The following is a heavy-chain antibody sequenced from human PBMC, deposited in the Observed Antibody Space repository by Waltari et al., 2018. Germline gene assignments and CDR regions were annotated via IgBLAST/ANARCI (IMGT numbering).Heavy chain of an antibody. V-gene: IGHV3-73*01. D-gene: IGHD6-13*01. J-gene: IGHJ4*02. CDR2: MRSKPNNYAT. CDR3: TGGAVTGTDF. CDR1: GFTFSGSA. Sequence: EVQVVESGGGLVQPGGSLKLSCATSGFTFSGSAIHWVRQTSGKGLEWSGRMRSKPNNYATRYTASVEGRFTISRDESENTPYLQMSSLMTEDTAVYYCTGGAVTGTDFWVQGTLVTVSS.